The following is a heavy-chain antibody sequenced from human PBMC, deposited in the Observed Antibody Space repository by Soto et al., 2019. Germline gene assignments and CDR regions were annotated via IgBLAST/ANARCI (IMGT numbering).Heavy chain of an antibody. D-gene: IGHD2-2*03. CDR2: IHHDGSNT. Sequence: QVQLVESGGGVVQPGTSLRLSFAASGFTFSTYGMHWVRQAPGKGLEWVASIHHDGSNTYYADTAKARFTVSKDTSKITLVLQLASWRVGDTAVHFCARWIRSLNYDYWGQGTLLIVSS. J-gene: IGHJ4*02. V-gene: IGHV3-33*01. CDR1: GFTFSTYG. CDR3: ARWIRSLNYDY.